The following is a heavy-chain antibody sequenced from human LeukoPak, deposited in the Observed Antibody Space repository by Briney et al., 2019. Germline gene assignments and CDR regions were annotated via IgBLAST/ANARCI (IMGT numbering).Heavy chain of an antibody. Sequence: GRSLRLSCEASGFTFSSYGMHWVRQAPGKGLEWVAVISYDGSNKYYADSVKGRFTISRDNSKNTLYLQMNSLRAEDTAVYYCAGRLAAAAAWGQGTLVTVSS. CDR3: AGRLAAAAA. CDR2: ISYDGSNK. J-gene: IGHJ5*02. V-gene: IGHV3-30*03. CDR1: GFTFSSYG. D-gene: IGHD6-13*01.